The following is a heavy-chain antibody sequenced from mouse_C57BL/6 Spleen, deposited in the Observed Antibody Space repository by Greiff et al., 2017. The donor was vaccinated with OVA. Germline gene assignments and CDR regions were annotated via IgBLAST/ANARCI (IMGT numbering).Heavy chain of an antibody. Sequence: QVQLQQSGAELVKPGASVKISCKASGYAFSSYWMNWVKQRPGKGLEWIGQIYPGDGDTNYNGKFKGKATLTADKSSSTAYMQLSSLTSEDSAVYFCARSGDYDYDGYAMDYWGQGTSVTVSS. CDR3: ARSGDYDYDGYAMDY. CDR1: GYAFSSYW. V-gene: IGHV1-80*01. J-gene: IGHJ4*01. D-gene: IGHD2-4*01. CDR2: IYPGDGDT.